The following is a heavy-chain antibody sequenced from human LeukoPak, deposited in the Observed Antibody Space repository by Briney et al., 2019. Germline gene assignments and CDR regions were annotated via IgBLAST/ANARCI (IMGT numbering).Heavy chain of an antibody. V-gene: IGHV4-34*01. CDR1: GGSFSGSF. D-gene: IGHD2-2*01. J-gene: IGHJ5*02. Sequence: SETLSLTCAVYGGSFSGSFWSWIRQPPGKGLEWIGEINHSGSTNYNPSLKSRVTISVDTSKNQFSLKLSSVTAADTAVYYCARDAVPAAIEDWFDPWGQGTLVTVSS. CDR3: ARDAVPAAIEDWFDP. CDR2: INHSGST.